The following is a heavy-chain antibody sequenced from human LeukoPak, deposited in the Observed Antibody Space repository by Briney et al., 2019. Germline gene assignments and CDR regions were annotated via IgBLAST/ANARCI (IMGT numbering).Heavy chain of an antibody. CDR1: GGSISSYY. D-gene: IGHD3-3*02. CDR3: ASRSSIFSGYQDTLYYFDS. CDR2: IYYSGST. V-gene: IGHV4-59*01. Sequence: TSETLSLTCTVSGGSISSYYWSWIRQPPGKRLEWIGHIYYSGSTNYNPSLKSRVTISVDTSKNQFSLKLSSVTAADTAVYYCASRSSIFSGYQDTLYYFDSWGQGTLVTVSS. J-gene: IGHJ4*02.